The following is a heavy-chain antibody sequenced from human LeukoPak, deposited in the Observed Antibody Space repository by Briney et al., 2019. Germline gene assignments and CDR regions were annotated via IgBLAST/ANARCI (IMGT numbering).Heavy chain of an antibody. Sequence: PGGSLRLSCAASGFTFSSYAMSWVRQAPGKGLEWASAISGSGGSTYYADSVKGRFTISRDNSKNTLYLQMNSLRAEDTAVYYCAKVSSTLWFGELYFDYWGQGTLVTVSS. V-gene: IGHV3-23*01. D-gene: IGHD3-10*01. CDR1: GFTFSSYA. CDR2: ISGSGGST. CDR3: AKVSSTLWFGELYFDY. J-gene: IGHJ4*02.